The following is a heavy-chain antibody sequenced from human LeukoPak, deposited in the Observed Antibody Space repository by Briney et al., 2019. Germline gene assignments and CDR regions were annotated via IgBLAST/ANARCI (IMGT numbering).Heavy chain of an antibody. V-gene: IGHV4-30-2*01. CDR3: ARQRTVSTTRGFDI. Sequence: SETLSLTCAVSGDSIKNGAYTWSWIRQPPGKGLEWIGDIYHSGSTNYNPSLKSRVTLSVDMSKNQFSLNLSSVAAADTAVYWCARQRTVSTTRGFDIWGQGTMVTVSS. D-gene: IGHD5/OR15-5a*01. CDR2: IYHSGST. J-gene: IGHJ3*02. CDR1: GDSIKNGAYT.